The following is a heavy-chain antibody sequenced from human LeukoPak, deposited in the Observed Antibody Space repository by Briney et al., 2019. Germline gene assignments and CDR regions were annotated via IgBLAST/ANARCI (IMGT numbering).Heavy chain of an antibody. V-gene: IGHV3-30-3*01. CDR3: ARAAGGYSTSRFDY. D-gene: IGHD5-12*01. Sequence: GGSLRLSCAASGFTFSSYAMHWVRQAPGKGLEWVAVISYDGSNKYYADSVKGRFTISRDNSKNTLYLQMNSLRAEDTAVYYCARAAGGYSTSRFDYWGQGTLVTDSS. CDR2: ISYDGSNK. J-gene: IGHJ4*02. CDR1: GFTFSSYA.